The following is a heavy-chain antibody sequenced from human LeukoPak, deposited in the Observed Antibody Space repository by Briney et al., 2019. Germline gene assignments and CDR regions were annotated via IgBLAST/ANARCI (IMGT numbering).Heavy chain of an antibody. CDR3: ASGGFEAHCSSTSCYEHRAFDI. D-gene: IGHD2-2*01. CDR1: GFTFSDYD. J-gene: IGHJ3*02. V-gene: IGHV3-11*04. Sequence: GSLRLSCAASGFTFSDYDMSWNRQAPGKGLEWVSYISSSGSTIYYADSVKGRFTISRDNSKNTLYLQMNSLRAEDTAVYYCASGGFEAHCSSTSCYEHRAFDIWGQGTMVTVSS. CDR2: ISSSGSTI.